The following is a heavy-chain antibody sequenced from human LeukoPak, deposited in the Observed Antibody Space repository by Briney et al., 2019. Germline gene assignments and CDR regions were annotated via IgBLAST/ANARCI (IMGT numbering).Heavy chain of an antibody. V-gene: IGHV1-18*01. CDR3: ARVFDILTGSSDY. CDR2: ISAYNGNT. CDR1: GYTFTSYG. J-gene: IGHJ4*02. Sequence: ASVKVSCKASGYTFTSYGISWVRQAPGQGLEWMGWISAYNGNTNYAQKLQGRVTMTTDTSTSTDYMELRSLRSDDTAVYYCARVFDILTGSSDYWGQGTLVTVPS. D-gene: IGHD3-9*01.